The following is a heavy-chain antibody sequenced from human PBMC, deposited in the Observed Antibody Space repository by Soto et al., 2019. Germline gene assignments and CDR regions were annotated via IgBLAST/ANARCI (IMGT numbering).Heavy chain of an antibody. J-gene: IGHJ4*02. D-gene: IGHD6-19*01. CDR1: GGSSSSYA. V-gene: IGHV1-69*13. Sequence: ASVKVSCKASGGSSSSYAISWVRQAPGQGLEWMGGIIPIFGTANYAQKFQGRVTISADESTSTAYMELSSLRSEDTAVYHCAYSSGWYYHFDCWGQGTLVTVSS. CDR2: IIPIFGTA. CDR3: AYSSGWYYHFDC.